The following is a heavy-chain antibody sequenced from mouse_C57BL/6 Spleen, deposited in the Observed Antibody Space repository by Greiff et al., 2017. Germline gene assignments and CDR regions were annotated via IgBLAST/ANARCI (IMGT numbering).Heavy chain of an antibody. V-gene: IGHV1-80*01. J-gene: IGHJ3*01. Sequence: QVHVKQSGAELVKPGASVKISCKASGYAFSSYWMNWVKQRPGKGLEWIGQIYPGDGDTNYNGKFKGKATLTADKSSSTAYMQLSSLTSEDSAVYFCARSSPFAYWGQGTLVTVSA. CDR3: ARSSPFAY. CDR2: IYPGDGDT. CDR1: GYAFSSYW.